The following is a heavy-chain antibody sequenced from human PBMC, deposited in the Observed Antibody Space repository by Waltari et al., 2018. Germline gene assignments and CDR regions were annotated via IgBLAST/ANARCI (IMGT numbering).Heavy chain of an antibody. Sequence: QLVESGGGLVQPGGSLRLSCAASGFTFSNYWMPWVRQARGKGLVSVAHITMGRTITAYPDSRKGRVTIARYNAKNTRLLQMNSLRAEDTAVYYCVLYSSEFLGDCWGQGTLVTVSS. CDR1: GFTFSNYW. V-gene: IGHV3-74*01. CDR3: VLYSSEFLGDC. CDR2: ITMGRTIT. J-gene: IGHJ4*02. D-gene: IGHD6-25*01.